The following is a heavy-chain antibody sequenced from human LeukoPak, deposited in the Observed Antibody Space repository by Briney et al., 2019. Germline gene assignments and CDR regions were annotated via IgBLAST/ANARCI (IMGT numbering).Heavy chain of an antibody. CDR2: INHSGST. J-gene: IGHJ4*02. Sequence: SETLSLTCAVYGGSFSGYYWSWIRQPPGKGLEWIGEINHSGSTNYNPSLKSRVTISVDTSKNQFSLKLSSVTAADTAVYYFARGLRAAALGYWGQGTLVTVSS. CDR1: GGSFSGYY. V-gene: IGHV4-34*01. CDR3: ARGLRAAALGY. D-gene: IGHD6-13*01.